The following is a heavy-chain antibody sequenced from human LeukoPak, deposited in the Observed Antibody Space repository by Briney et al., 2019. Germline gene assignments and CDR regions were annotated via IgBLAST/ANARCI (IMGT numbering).Heavy chain of an antibody. V-gene: IGHV1-8*01. J-gene: IGHJ5*02. Sequence: GASVKVSCKASGYTFTSSDINWVRQATGQGLEWMGWMSPNSGNTGYAQKFQGRVTMTRNTSISTAYMELSSLRSEDTAVYYCAILYSSSWLTLDPWGQGTLVTVSS. CDR1: GYTFTSSD. CDR2: MSPNSGNT. D-gene: IGHD6-13*01. CDR3: AILYSSSWLTLDP.